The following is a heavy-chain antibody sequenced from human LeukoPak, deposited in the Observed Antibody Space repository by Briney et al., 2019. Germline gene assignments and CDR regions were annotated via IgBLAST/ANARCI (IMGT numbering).Heavy chain of an antibody. J-gene: IGHJ4*02. Sequence: GGSLRLSCAASGFTFSDYYMSWIRQAPGKGLEWVSYISSSGSTIYYADSVKGRFTISRDNARNSLYLQMNSLRAEDTAVYYCARDLGYYYGSGSYISDYYFDYWGQGTLVTVSS. CDR3: ARDLGYYYGSGSYISDYYFDY. V-gene: IGHV3-11*01. CDR2: ISSSGSTI. D-gene: IGHD3-10*01. CDR1: GFTFSDYY.